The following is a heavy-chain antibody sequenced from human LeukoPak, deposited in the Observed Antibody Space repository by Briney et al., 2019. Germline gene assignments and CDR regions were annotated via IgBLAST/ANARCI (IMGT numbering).Heavy chain of an antibody. Sequence: SETLSLTCSVSGGFISNYYWSWIRQPPGKGLEWIGYIYYSGSTNYNPSLKSRVTISVDTSKNQFSLKLSSVTAADTAVYYCATEGDSSGYFDYWGQGTLVTVSS. V-gene: IGHV4-59*12. CDR2: IYYSGST. D-gene: IGHD3-22*01. CDR3: ATEGDSSGYFDY. CDR1: GGFISNYY. J-gene: IGHJ4*02.